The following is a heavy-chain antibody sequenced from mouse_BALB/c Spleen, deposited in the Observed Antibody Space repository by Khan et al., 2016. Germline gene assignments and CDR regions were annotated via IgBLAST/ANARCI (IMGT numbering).Heavy chain of an antibody. CDR3: ARTDRRGYFDY. V-gene: IGHV1-9*01. J-gene: IGHJ2*01. Sequence: QVQLKESGAELMKPGASVKISCKATGYTFSSYWIEWVKQRPGHGLEWIGEILPGSGSTNYNEKFRGKATFTADTSSNTAYMQLSSLTSEDSAVPYCARTDRRGYFDYGGQGTTLTVSS. CDR2: ILPGSGST. CDR1: GYTFSSYW.